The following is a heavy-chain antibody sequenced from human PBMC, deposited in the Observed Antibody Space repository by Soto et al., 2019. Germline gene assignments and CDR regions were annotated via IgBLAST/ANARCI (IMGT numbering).Heavy chain of an antibody. V-gene: IGHV4-59*08. D-gene: IGHD3-22*01. Sequence: SETLSLTCTVSGGSRDTYYCGWFRQPPGKGLEWVGYIYYSGSTTYSPSLKSRVTISVDTSKNQFSLKLDSVTAADTAVYYCARLGGYYQAFDQWGQGSLVTVSS. CDR1: GGSRDTYY. CDR3: ARLGGYYQAFDQ. J-gene: IGHJ4*02. CDR2: IYYSGST.